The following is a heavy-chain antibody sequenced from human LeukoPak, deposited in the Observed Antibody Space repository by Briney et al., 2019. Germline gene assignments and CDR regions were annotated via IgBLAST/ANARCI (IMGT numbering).Heavy chain of an antibody. D-gene: IGHD6-19*01. Sequence: ASVKVSFKASGYPFTSCYMHWVRQAPGQGLEWMGIFNPTAGSTSYAQKFQGRLTVTRDTSTSTVHMELSSLTSDDTAVYYCARGHSLAVAGRQNWFDPWGQGTLVTVSS. J-gene: IGHJ5*02. CDR3: ARGHSLAVAGRQNWFDP. V-gene: IGHV1-46*01. CDR1: GYPFTSCY. CDR2: FNPTAGST.